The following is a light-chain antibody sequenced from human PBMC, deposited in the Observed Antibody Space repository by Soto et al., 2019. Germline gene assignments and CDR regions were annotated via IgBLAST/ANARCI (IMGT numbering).Light chain of an antibody. CDR3: ETWDSYTHV. J-gene: IGLJ1*01. Sequence: QPVLTQSSSASASLGSSVRLTCTLSSGHSNYSIAWHQQQPGEAPRYLMKLEGSGSYNKGYGVPDRFSGSSSGADRYLTISNLQSEDEADYYCETWDSYTHVFGTGTKVTVL. CDR1: SGHSNYS. V-gene: IGLV4-60*03. CDR2: LEGSGSY.